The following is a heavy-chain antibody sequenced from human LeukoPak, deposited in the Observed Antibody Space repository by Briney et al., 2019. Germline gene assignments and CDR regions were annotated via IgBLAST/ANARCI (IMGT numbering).Heavy chain of an antibody. J-gene: IGHJ4*02. CDR3: ARSLGTMVRGASDY. CDR2: LSSSSTYI. Sequence: PGGSLRLSCAASGFTFSSDTMNWVRQAPGKGLEWVSSLSSSSTYIYYADSLKGRFTISRDNAKNSLYLQMNSLRDEDTAVYYCARSLGTMVRGASDYWGQGTLVTVSS. V-gene: IGHV3-21*01. D-gene: IGHD3-10*01. CDR1: GFTFSSDT.